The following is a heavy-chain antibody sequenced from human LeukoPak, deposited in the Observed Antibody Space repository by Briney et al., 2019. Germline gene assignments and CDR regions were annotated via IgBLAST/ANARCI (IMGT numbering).Heavy chain of an antibody. J-gene: IGHJ5*02. Sequence: GSLRLSCAASGSTFSTDAMHWVRQAPGKGLEWVAFIRYDGSNKYYADSVKGRFTISRDNSKNTLYLQMNSLRAEDTAVYYCAKDYSKTSYYGSGTYYRPNWFDLWGQGTLVTVSS. V-gene: IGHV3-30*02. D-gene: IGHD3-10*01. CDR1: GSTFSTDA. CDR2: IRYDGSNK. CDR3: AKDYSKTSYYGSGTYYRPNWFDL.